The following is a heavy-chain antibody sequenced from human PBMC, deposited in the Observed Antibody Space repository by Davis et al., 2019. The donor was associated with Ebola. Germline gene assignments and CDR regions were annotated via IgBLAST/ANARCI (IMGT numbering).Heavy chain of an antibody. V-gene: IGHV1-18*04. D-gene: IGHD6-13*01. CDR2: SSAYNGNT. Sequence: ASVKVSCKASGYTSTIYVISWVRQAPGQGLEWMGWSSAYNGNTNYAQKFQGRVTMTTDTSTSTAYMELRSLRSDDTAVYYCARDIRFVAAAGVGWFDPWGQGTLVTVSS. CDR3: ARDIRFVAAAGVGWFDP. CDR1: GYTSTIYV. J-gene: IGHJ5*02.